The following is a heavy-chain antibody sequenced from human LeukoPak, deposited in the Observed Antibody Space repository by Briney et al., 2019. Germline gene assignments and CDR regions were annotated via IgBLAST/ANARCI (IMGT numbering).Heavy chain of an antibody. D-gene: IGHD6-6*01. Sequence: ASVKASCKASGYTFNIYGITWVRQAPGQGLEWMGWISAYNGNRNFAQKLQGRVTLTTDTSTSTAYMELRSLRSDDTAVYYCARAGTTSSSTPDYWGQGTLVTVSS. CDR1: GYTFNIYG. J-gene: IGHJ4*02. CDR3: ARAGTTSSSTPDY. V-gene: IGHV1-18*01. CDR2: ISAYNGNR.